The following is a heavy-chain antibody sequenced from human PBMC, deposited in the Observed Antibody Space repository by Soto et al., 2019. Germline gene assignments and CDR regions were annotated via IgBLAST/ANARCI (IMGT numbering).Heavy chain of an antibody. Sequence: PSQTLSLTCAISGDSVSSNSAAWNWIRQSPSRGLEWLGRTYYRSKWYNDYTVSVKSRITINPDTSKNQFSLQLDSVTPEDTAVYYCARDPTYCTGGSCFSGGWFDPWGQGPLVTVSS. D-gene: IGHD2-15*01. CDR3: ARDPTYCTGGSCFSGGWFDP. CDR2: TYYRSKWYN. V-gene: IGHV6-1*01. CDR1: GDSVSSNSAA. J-gene: IGHJ5*02.